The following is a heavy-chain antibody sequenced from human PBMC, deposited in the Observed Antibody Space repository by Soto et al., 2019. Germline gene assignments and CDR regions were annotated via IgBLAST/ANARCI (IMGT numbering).Heavy chain of an antibody. D-gene: IGHD6-6*01. Sequence: ASVKVSCKASGGTFSSYAISWVRQAPGQGLEWMGGIIPIFGTANYAQKFQGRVTITADESTSTAYMELSSLRSEDTAVYYCARFGSPHKTKVARPGPGRMDVWGQGTTVTVSS. CDR1: GGTFSSYA. CDR2: IIPIFGTA. CDR3: ARFGSPHKTKVARPGPGRMDV. J-gene: IGHJ6*02. V-gene: IGHV1-69*13.